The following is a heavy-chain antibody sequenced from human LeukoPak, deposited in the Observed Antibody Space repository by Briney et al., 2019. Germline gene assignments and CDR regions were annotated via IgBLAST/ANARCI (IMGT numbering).Heavy chain of an antibody. J-gene: IGHJ4*02. V-gene: IGHV4-4*08. D-gene: IGHD4-17*01. CDR1: GGSISSYY. Sequence: SETLSLTCTVSGGSISSYYWSWIRQPPGKGLEWIGRIYTSGSTNYNPSLKSRVTISVDTSKNQFSLKLSSVTAADTAVYYCARRGTTVSSSDYWGQGTLVTVSS. CDR2: IYTSGST. CDR3: ARRGTTVSSSDY.